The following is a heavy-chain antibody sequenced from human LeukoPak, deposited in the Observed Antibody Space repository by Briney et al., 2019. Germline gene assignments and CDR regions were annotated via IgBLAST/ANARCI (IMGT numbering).Heavy chain of an antibody. J-gene: IGHJ4*02. CDR3: ARGARGYSSGWPLGY. CDR2: INPNSGGT. V-gene: IGHV1-2*02. D-gene: IGHD6-19*01. Sequence: GASVKVSCKASGYTFTGYYMHWVRQAPGQGLEWMGWINPNSGGTNYAQKFQGRVTMTRDTSISTAYMELSRLRSDDTAVYYRARGARGYSSGWPLGYWGQGTLVTVSS. CDR1: GYTFTGYY.